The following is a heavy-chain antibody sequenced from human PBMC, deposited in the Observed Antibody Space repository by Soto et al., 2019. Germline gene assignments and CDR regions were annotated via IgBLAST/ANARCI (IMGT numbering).Heavy chain of an antibody. V-gene: IGHV1-69*06. D-gene: IGHD3-22*01. Sequence: SLKVSCKASGGTFSSYAISWVRQAPGQGLEWMGGIIPIFGTANYAQKFQGRVTITADKSTSTAYMELSSLRSEDTAVYYCASHPYYDSSGYYLGYWGQGTLVTVSS. J-gene: IGHJ4*02. CDR2: IIPIFGTA. CDR1: GGTFSSYA. CDR3: ASHPYYDSSGYYLGY.